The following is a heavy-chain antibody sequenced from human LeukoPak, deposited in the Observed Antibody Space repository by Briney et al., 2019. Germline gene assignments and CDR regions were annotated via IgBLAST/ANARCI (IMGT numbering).Heavy chain of an antibody. CDR3: ARETIVVVVAAKWDPNAFDI. Sequence: ASVKVSCKASGGTFISYAISWVRQAPGQGLEWMGGIIPIFGTANYAQKFQGRVTITADESTSTAYMEPSSLRSEDTAVYYCARETIVVVVAAKWDPNAFDIWGQGTMVTVSS. CDR2: IIPIFGTA. V-gene: IGHV1-69*13. D-gene: IGHD2-15*01. CDR1: GGTFISYA. J-gene: IGHJ3*02.